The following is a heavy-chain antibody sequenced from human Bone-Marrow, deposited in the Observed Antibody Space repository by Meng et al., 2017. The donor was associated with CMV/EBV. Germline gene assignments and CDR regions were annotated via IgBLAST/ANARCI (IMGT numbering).Heavy chain of an antibody. V-gene: IGHV4-34*01. Sequence: GSLRLSCAVYGGSFSGYYWSWIRQPPGKGLEWIGEINHSGSTNYNPSLKSRVTISVDTSKNQFSLKLSSVTAADTAVYYCASKGVLRFLEWLSIGGNYYGMDVWGQGTTVTCYS. CDR3: ASKGVLRFLEWLSIGGNYYGMDV. J-gene: IGHJ6*01. CDR1: GGSFSGYY. D-gene: IGHD3-3*01. CDR2: INHSGST.